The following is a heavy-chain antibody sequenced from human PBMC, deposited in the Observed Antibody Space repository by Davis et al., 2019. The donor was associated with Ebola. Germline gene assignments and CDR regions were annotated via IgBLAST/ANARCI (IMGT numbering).Heavy chain of an antibody. V-gene: IGHV4-39*07. CDR3: ARFSCTIAVAGLDY. Sequence: SETLSLTCTVSGGSIRSSDYYWGWIRQPAGKGLEWIGSIHYSGSTYYNPSLKSRVTISVDTSKNQFSLKLSSVTAADTAVYYCARFSCTIAVAGLDYWGQGTLVTVSS. CDR2: IHYSGST. D-gene: IGHD6-19*01. J-gene: IGHJ4*02. CDR1: GGSIRSSDYY.